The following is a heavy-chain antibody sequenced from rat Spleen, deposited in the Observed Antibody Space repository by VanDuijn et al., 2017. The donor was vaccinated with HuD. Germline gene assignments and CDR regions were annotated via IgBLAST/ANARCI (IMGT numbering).Heavy chain of an antibody. D-gene: IGHD1-5*01. CDR2: ISYDGSAS. V-gene: IGHV5-19*01. Sequence: EVQLVESGGGLVQPGRSLKLSCAASGFTFSNYGMHCIRQAPTKGLEWVASISYDGSASYYRDSVKGRFTISRDNAKSSLYLQMDSLRSEDTATYYCTTRSDYYRHWGQGVMVTVSS. J-gene: IGHJ2*01. CDR1: GFTFSNYG. CDR3: TTRSDYYRH.